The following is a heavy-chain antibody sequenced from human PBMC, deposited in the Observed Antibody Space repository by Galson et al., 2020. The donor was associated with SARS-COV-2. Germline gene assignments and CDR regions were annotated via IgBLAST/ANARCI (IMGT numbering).Heavy chain of an antibody. D-gene: IGHD6-19*01. V-gene: IGHV3-33*01. J-gene: IGHJ5*02. CDR3: ARNPVAGTGGDCFDT. Sequence: GESLKISCGASGFTFSSYGMHWVRQGPGKGLEWVAVIWYDESIKYYADSVKGRFTISRDISKNTLYLQMNSLRAEDTAVYYCARNPVAGTGGDCFDTWGQGTLVTVSS. CDR2: IWYDESIK. CDR1: GFTFSSYG.